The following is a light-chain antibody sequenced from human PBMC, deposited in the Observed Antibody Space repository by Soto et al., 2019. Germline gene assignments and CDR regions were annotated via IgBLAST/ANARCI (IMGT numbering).Light chain of an antibody. J-gene: IGKJ5*01. V-gene: IGKV3-11*01. CDR2: DAS. CDR3: QQRSNWRGA. Sequence: EILFTQSPATLSLSPGERAALSCRASQSVSSYLAWYQQKPGQAPRLLIYDASNRATGIPARFSGSGSGTDFTLTISRLEPEDFEVYYCQQRSNWRGAFGQGTRLEIK. CDR1: QSVSSY.